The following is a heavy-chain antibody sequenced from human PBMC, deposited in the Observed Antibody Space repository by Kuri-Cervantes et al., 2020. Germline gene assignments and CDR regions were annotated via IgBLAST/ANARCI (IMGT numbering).Heavy chain of an antibody. D-gene: IGHD4-17*01. J-gene: IGHJ3*02. V-gene: IGHV1-2*04. CDR3: ARVTLAPYYGDYEDDAFDI. CDR1: GYTFTGYY. Sequence: ASVKVSCKASGYTFTGYYMHWVRQAPGQGLEWMGWINPNSGGTNYAQKFQGWVTMTRDTSTSTVYMELSSLRSEDTAVYYCARVTLAPYYGDYEDDAFDIWGQGTMVPSPQ. CDR2: INPNSGGT.